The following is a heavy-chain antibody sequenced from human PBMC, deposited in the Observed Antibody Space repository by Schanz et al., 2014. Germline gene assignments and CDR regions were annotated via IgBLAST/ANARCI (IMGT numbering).Heavy chain of an antibody. CDR3: AYYDVLTGFDY. CDR2: ITGSGAT. J-gene: IGHJ4*02. D-gene: IGHD3-9*01. CDR1: GFTFRVFA. Sequence: EVQLLESGGGLVQPGGSLRLSCAASGFTFRVFAMNWVRQAPGKGLEWVSIITGSGATYYADSVKGRFTISRDNSKSTLYLQVNSLRPEDTAVYYCAYYDVLTGFDYWGQGTQVTVSS. V-gene: IGHV3-23*01.